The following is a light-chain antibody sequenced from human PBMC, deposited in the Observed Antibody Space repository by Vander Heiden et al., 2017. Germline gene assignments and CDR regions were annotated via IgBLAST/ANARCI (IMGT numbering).Light chain of an antibody. V-gene: IGKV4-1*01. CDR3: QQYYSTPHT. CDR1: QSVLYSSNNKNY. Sequence: DIVMNQSPESLAVSLGERATINCKSSQSVLYSSNNKNYLAWYQQKPGQPPKLLIYWASTRESGVPDRFSGSGSGTDFTLTISSLQAEDVAVYYCQQYYSTPHTFGQGTKLEIK. J-gene: IGKJ2*01. CDR2: WAS.